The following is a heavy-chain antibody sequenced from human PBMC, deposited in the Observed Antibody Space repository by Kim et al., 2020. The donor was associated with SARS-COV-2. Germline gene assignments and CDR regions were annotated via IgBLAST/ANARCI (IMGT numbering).Heavy chain of an antibody. Sequence: GGSLRLSCAASGFTFSGSAIHWVRQASGKGLEWVGRIRSNSYATAYAASVKGRFTISRDDSKNTAYLQMNSLKTEDTAVYYCLLKVSTAIGLGYWGQGTL. V-gene: IGHV3-73*01. CDR2: IRSNSYAT. CDR3: LLKVSTAIGLGY. D-gene: IGHD3-16*01. CDR1: GFTFSGSA. J-gene: IGHJ4*02.